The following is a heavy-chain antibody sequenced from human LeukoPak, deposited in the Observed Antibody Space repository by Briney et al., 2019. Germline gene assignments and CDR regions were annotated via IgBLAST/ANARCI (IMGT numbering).Heavy chain of an antibody. CDR3: AKARLYYGSEFDY. D-gene: IGHD3-10*01. CDR1: GFTFSSYG. Sequence: GGSLRLSCAASGFTFSSYGMSWVRQAPGKGLEWVSAISGSGGSTYYADSVKGRFTISRDNSKNTLYLQMNSLRAEDTAVYYCAKARLYYGSEFDYWGQGTLVTVSS. CDR2: ISGSGGST. V-gene: IGHV3-23*01. J-gene: IGHJ4*02.